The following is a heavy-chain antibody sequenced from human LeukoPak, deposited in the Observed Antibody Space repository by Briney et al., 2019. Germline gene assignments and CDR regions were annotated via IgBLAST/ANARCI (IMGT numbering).Heavy chain of an antibody. CDR1: GFSFSSYT. Sequence: GGSLRLSCAASGFSFSSYTMHWVRQAPGKGLEYVSAIISHGGNTHYTNSVKGRFTISRDNSQNTLYLQMGSLRPDDMAVYHCARVRMGATVSNYYYYYMDVWGKGTAATVSS. J-gene: IGHJ6*03. CDR3: ARVRMGATVSNYYYYYMDV. V-gene: IGHV3-64*01. D-gene: IGHD1-26*01. CDR2: IISHGGNT.